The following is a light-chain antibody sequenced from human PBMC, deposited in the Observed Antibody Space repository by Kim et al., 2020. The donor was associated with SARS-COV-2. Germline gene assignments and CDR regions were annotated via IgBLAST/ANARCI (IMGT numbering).Light chain of an antibody. CDR3: QVLDRITL. Sequence: SYELTQPLSLSVALGQTARITCGGNNIDSKNVHWYQQKPGQAPVLVIYRDSILPSGIPERFSVSNSGNTATLSISRAQAGDEADYYCQVLDRITLFGGGT. CDR2: RDS. CDR1: NIDSKN. V-gene: IGLV3-9*01. J-gene: IGLJ3*02.